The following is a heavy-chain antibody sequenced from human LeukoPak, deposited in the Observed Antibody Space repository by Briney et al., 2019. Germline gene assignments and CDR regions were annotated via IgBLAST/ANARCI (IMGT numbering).Heavy chain of an antibody. J-gene: IGHJ4*02. Sequence: GGSLRLSCAASGFTFSSYAMSWVRQAPGKGLEWVSAISGSGGSTYYADSVKGRFTISRDNSKNTLYLQMNSLRAEDTAVYYCARDRNACSSSSCYGLYYFDYWGQGTLVTVSS. CDR3: ARDRNACSSSSCYGLYYFDY. D-gene: IGHD2-2*01. CDR2: ISGSGGST. V-gene: IGHV3-23*01. CDR1: GFTFSSYA.